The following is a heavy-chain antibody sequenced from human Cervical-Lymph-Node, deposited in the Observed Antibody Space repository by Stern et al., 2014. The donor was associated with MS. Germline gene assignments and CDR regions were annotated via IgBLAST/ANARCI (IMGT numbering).Heavy chain of an antibody. Sequence: EVQLVESGGGVVRPGRSLRLSCAASGFTFEAYGMSWVRQAPGKGLAWVAAINWNGGSTVYAGSVQGRFTISRDNAKNSLYLQMNSLRAEDTALYHCARAFCTGGVCYSFPFYGMDVWGQGTTVTVSS. D-gene: IGHD2-8*02. CDR3: ARAFCTGGVCYSFPFYGMDV. CDR1: GFTFEAYG. V-gene: IGHV3-20*01. J-gene: IGHJ6*02. CDR2: INWNGGST.